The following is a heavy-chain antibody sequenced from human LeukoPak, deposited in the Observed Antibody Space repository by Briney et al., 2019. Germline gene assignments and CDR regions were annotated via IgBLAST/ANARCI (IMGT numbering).Heavy chain of an antibody. CDR3: AKTSGGNY. J-gene: IGHJ4*02. CDR2: ITESSGST. V-gene: IGHV3-23*01. CDR1: GFIFTGYF. Sequence: GGSLRLSCAAPGFIFTGYFMSWVRQAPGKGLEWFSAITESSGSTYYADSVKGRFTISRDNSKNTLYLQMNSLRVEDTAVYYCAKTSGGNYWGQGTLVTVSS. D-gene: IGHD4-23*01.